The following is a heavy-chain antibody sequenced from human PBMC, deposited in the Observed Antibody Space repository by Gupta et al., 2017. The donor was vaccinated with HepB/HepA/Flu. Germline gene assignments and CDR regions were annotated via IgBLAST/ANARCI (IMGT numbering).Heavy chain of an antibody. CDR2: ITDNGGST. CDR1: GFTFSSYA. J-gene: IGHJ6*02. V-gene: IGHV3-23*01. Sequence: EEQLLESGVALVQPGGSLRLSCAISGFTFSSYAMSWVRQAPGKGLEWVSGITDNGGSTFYADSVKGRFTISRDNSKNTLYLQVNSLRAEDTGVYYCAKDLLKTGSGWYLRGMDVWGQGTTVTVSS. D-gene: IGHD6-19*01. CDR3: AKDLLKTGSGWYLRGMDV.